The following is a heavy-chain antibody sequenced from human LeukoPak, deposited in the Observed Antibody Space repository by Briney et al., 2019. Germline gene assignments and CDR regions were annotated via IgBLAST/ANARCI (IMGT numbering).Heavy chain of an antibody. J-gene: IGHJ4*02. Sequence: GGSLRLSCAASGFTFSSYEMNWVRQAPGKGLEWVSYISSSSSTVYYADSEGRFTISRDNSKNTLYLQMNSLRAEDTAVYYCARGQYDILTGLPLPDSWGQGTLVTVSS. CDR2: ISSSSSTV. V-gene: IGHV3-48*03. CDR1: GFTFSSYE. D-gene: IGHD3-9*01. CDR3: ARGQYDILTGLPLPDS.